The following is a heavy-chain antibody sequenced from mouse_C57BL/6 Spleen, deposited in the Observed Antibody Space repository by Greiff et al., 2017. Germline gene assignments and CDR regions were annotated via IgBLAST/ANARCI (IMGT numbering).Heavy chain of an antibody. Sequence: EVKLMESEGGLVQPGSSMKLSCTASGFTFSDYYMAWVRQVPDTGLEWVANINYDGSSTYYLHSLKSRFIISRDNAKNILYLQMSSLKSEDTDTYYCASAISEGFFDYWGQGTTLTVSS. CDR1: GFTFSDYY. D-gene: IGHD3-3*01. CDR2: INYDGSST. CDR3: ASAISEGFFDY. J-gene: IGHJ2*01. V-gene: IGHV5-16*01.